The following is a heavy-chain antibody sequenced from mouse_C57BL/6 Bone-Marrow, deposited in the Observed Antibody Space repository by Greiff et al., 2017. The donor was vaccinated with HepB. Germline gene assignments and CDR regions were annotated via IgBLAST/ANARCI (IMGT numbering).Heavy chain of an antibody. V-gene: IGHV2-9*01. CDR3: AKHRSPHDYDEVAMDY. J-gene: IGHJ4*01. CDR2: IWGGGST. D-gene: IGHD2-4*01. CDR1: GFSLTSYG. Sequence: QVQLQQSGPGLVAPSQSLSITCTVSGFSLTSYGVDWVRQPPGKGLEWLGVIWGGGSTNYNSALMSRLSISKDNSKSQVFLKMNSLQTDDTAMYYCAKHRSPHDYDEVAMDYWGQGTSVTVSS.